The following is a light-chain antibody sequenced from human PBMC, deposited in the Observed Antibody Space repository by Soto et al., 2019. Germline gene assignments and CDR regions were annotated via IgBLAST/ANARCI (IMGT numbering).Light chain of an antibody. J-gene: IGKJ5*01. V-gene: IGKV3-11*01. CDR1: QSLSSY. CDR2: YAS. CDR3: QQPSNWHST. Sequence: ELVLTRSPATPSFTPEELSTFACRASQSLSSYLAWYQQKPGQAPTLLIHYASIRASGIPARFSGSGSGTDFTLTISSLEPEDFAVYYCQQPSNWHSTFGQGTRVEIK.